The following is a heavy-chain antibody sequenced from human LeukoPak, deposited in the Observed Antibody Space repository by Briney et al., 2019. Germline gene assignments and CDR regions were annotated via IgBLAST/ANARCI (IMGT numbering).Heavy chain of an antibody. D-gene: IGHD5-24*01. Sequence: PSETLSLTCTVSGGSISSYYWSWIRQPPGKGLEWIGYISYSGSTNYNLFLKSRVTISADTSKNQFSLKLTSVTAADTAVYYCARYRGTYGYYFDYWGQGTLVTVS. CDR2: ISYSGST. V-gene: IGHV4-59*01. CDR1: GGSISSYY. CDR3: ARYRGTYGYYFDY. J-gene: IGHJ4*02.